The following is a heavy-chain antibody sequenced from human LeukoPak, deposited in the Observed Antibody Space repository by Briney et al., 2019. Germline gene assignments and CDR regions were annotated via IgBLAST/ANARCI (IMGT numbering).Heavy chain of an antibody. CDR3: AKDYIWGSYRPAYYFDY. J-gene: IGHJ4*02. CDR1: GFTFSSYA. V-gene: IGHV3-23*01. CDR2: ISGSGGSA. D-gene: IGHD3-16*02. Sequence: PGGSLRLSCAASGFTFSSYAMSWVRQAPGKGLEWVSAISGSGGSAYCADSVKGRFTISRDNSKNTLYLQMNSLRAEDTAVYYCAKDYIWGSYRPAYYFDYWGQGTLVTVSS.